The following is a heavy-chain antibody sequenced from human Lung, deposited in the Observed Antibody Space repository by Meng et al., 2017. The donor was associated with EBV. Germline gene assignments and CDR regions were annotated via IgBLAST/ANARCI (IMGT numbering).Heavy chain of an antibody. CDR3: ARASYGSGSPLGESWFDP. V-gene: IGHV4-31*03. CDR1: GGSISSGGYY. CDR2: IHSSGST. Sequence: QVQLAESGPGPVKPSQTLSLTCTVSGGSISSGGYYWSWIRQHPGKGLEWIGYIHSSGSTHYNPSLRSRLTISVDTSKNQFSLKLSSVTAADTAVYYCARASYGSGSPLGESWFDPWGQGTLVTVSS. D-gene: IGHD3-10*01. J-gene: IGHJ5*02.